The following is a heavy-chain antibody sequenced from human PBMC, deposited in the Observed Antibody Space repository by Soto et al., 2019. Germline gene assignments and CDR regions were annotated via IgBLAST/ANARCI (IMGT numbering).Heavy chain of an antibody. CDR2: ISAYNGNT. CDR3: AREYDSFPGSWFDL. D-gene: IGHD3-9*01. J-gene: IGHJ5*02. CDR1: GYTFTSYD. Sequence: GASVKVSCKASGYTFTSYDISWVRQAPGQGLEWMGWISAYNGNTNYAQKLQGRVTMTTDTSTSTAYMELRSLRSDDTAVYYCAREYDSFPGSWFDLWGQGTLVTVSS. V-gene: IGHV1-18*01.